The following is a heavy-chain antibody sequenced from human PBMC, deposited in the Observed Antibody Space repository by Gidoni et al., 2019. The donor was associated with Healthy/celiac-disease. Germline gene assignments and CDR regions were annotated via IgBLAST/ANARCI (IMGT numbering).Heavy chain of an antibody. D-gene: IGHD2-15*01. J-gene: IGHJ4*02. CDR2: IYYSGST. CDR3: ARSLYCSGGSCYFDY. CDR1: GGSISSGGYY. V-gene: IGHV4-31*03. Sequence: QVQLQESGPGLVKPSPTLSLTCTVSGGSISSGGYYWSWIRQHPGKGLEWIGYIYYSGSTYYNPSLKSRVTISVDTSKNQFSLKLSSVTAADTAVYYCARSLYCSGGSCYFDYWGQGTLVTVSS.